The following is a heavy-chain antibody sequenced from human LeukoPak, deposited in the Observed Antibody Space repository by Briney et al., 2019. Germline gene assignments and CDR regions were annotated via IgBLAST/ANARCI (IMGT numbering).Heavy chain of an antibody. CDR3: ARGDRGSYYDY. CDR2: FIPIIGTA. Sequence: SVKVSCKASGTSFKSQAISWVRQAPGHGLEWIGGFIPIIGTANYAQKFQGRVTITRDTSASTAYMDLSSLRSEDTAVYYCARGDRGSYYDYWGQGTLVTVSS. D-gene: IGHD1-26*01. V-gene: IGHV1-69*05. J-gene: IGHJ4*02. CDR1: GTSFKSQA.